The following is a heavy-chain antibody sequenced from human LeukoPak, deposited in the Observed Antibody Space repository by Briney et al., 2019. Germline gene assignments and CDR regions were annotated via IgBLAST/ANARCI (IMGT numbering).Heavy chain of an antibody. CDR1: GYTFTSYD. CDR2: MKPNSGNT. V-gene: IGHV1-8*01. Sequence: ASVKVSCKASGYTFTSYDINWVRQATGQGLEWMGWMKPNSGNTGYAQKFQGRVTMTRNTSISTAYMELSSLRSEDTAVYYCAGADDFWSGYPIYYYYGMDVWGQGTTVTVSS. CDR3: AGADDFWSGYPIYYYYGMDV. J-gene: IGHJ6*02. D-gene: IGHD3-3*01.